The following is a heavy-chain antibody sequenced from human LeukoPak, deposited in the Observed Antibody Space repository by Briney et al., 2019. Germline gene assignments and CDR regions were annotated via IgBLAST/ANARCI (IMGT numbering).Heavy chain of an antibody. CDR2: IKQDGSGK. V-gene: IGHV3-7*01. Sequence: GGSLRLSCTASGFTFSSYAMSWVRQAPGKGLEWVANIKQDGSGKYYVDSVKGRFTISRDNAKNSLYLQMNSLRSEDTAIYYCAEGTTGWGQGTLVTVSS. D-gene: IGHD1-1*01. CDR3: AEGTTG. J-gene: IGHJ1*01. CDR1: GFTFSSYA.